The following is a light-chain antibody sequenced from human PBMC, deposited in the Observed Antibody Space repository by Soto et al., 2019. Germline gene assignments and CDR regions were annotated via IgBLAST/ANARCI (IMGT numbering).Light chain of an antibody. V-gene: IGLV2-14*03. J-gene: IGLJ2*01. Sequence: QSVLTQPASVSGSPGRSVTISCTGTSSDVGDFNYVSWYQHLPGRAPKLIIYDVTNRPSGISYRFSASKSGRTASQTISGLQAEDEAYYYCSSYSSSTTHVVFGGGTKLTVL. CDR1: SSDVGDFNY. CDR2: DVT. CDR3: SSYSSSTTHVV.